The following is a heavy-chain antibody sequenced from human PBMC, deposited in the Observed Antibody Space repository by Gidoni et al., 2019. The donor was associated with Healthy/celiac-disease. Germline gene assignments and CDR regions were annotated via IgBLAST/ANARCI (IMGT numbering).Heavy chain of an antibody. CDR3: AKDLYDGDSPCWFDP. Sequence: EVQLLESGGGLVQPGGSLRLSCAASGFTFSSYAMSWVRQAPGQGLEWVSASSGSGGSPYCADSVKGRFTISRDNSKNTLYLQMNSLRAEDTAVYYCAKDLYDGDSPCWFDPWGQGTLVTVSS. CDR2: SSGSGGSP. CDR1: GFTFSSYA. D-gene: IGHD4-17*01. J-gene: IGHJ5*02. V-gene: IGHV3-23*01.